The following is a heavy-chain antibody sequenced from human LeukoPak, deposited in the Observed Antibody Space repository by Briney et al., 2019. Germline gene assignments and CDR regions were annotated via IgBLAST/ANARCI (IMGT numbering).Heavy chain of an antibody. J-gene: IGHJ5*02. CDR3: ARGGFLDPLDP. V-gene: IGHV4-59*01. CDR1: GGSISNYY. Sequence: PSETLSLTCTLSGGSISNYYWNWIRQPPGKGLDWIGYIYYSGSTKYNPSLKSRVTISVDTSKNQFSLKLSSVTAADTAVYYCARGGFLDPLDPWGQGTLVTVSS. D-gene: IGHD1-1*01. CDR2: IYYSGST.